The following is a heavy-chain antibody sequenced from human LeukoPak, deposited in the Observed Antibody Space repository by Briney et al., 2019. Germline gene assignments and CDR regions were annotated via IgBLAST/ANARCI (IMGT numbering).Heavy chain of an antibody. D-gene: IGHD3-22*01. CDR2: ISYDGSNK. Sequence: PGGSLRLSCAASGFTFSSYAMHWVRQAPGKGLEWVAVISYDGSNKYYADSVKGRFTISRDNSKNTLYLQMNSLRAEDTAVYYCARELNYYDSSGYFDYWGQGTLVTVSS. V-gene: IGHV3-30-3*01. J-gene: IGHJ4*02. CDR1: GFTFSSYA. CDR3: ARELNYYDSSGYFDY.